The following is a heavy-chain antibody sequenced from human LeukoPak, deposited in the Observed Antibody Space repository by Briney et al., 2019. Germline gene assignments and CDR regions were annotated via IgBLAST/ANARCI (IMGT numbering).Heavy chain of an antibody. V-gene: IGHV1-69*04. CDR1: GGTFSSYA. J-gene: IGHJ4*02. CDR3: ARDPRSDDEKKYYDFWSGYNY. CDR2: IIPILGIA. D-gene: IGHD3-3*01. Sequence: SVKVSCKASGGTFSSYAISWVRQAPGQGLEWMGRIIPILGIANYAQKFQGRVTMTTDTSTSTAYMELRSLRSDDTAVYYCARDPRSDDEKKYYDFWSGYNYWGQGTLVTVSS.